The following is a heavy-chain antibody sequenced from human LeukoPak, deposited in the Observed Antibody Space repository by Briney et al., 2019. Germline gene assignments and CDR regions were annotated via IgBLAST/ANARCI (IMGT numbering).Heavy chain of an antibody. Sequence: GGSLRLSCAASGFTFSSYAMHWVRQAPGKGLEWVAVISYDGSNKYYADSVKGRFTISRDNSKNTLYLQMNSLRAEDTAVYYCARGGIGYGLLVGAFDIWGQGTMVTVSS. CDR2: ISYDGSNK. CDR1: GFTFSSYA. D-gene: IGHD2-15*01. J-gene: IGHJ3*02. V-gene: IGHV3-30*04. CDR3: ARGGIGYGLLVGAFDI.